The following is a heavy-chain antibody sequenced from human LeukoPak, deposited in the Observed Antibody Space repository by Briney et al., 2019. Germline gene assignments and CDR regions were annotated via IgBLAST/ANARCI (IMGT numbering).Heavy chain of an antibody. CDR3: ARGPRQLELRWLDP. J-gene: IGHJ5*02. CDR1: GGSVTSYY. D-gene: IGHD1-7*01. CDR2: VYYSGTT. V-gene: IGHV4-59*02. Sequence: PSETLSLTCAVSGGSVTSYYWSWVRQVPGKGLEWIGYVYYSGTTNYNPSLRSRVTISVDTSKNQFSLRLTSVTAADTAVYYCARGPRQLELRWLDPWGQGTLVTVSS.